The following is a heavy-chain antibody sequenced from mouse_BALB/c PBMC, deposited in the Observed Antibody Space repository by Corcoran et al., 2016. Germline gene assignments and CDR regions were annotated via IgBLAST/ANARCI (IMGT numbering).Heavy chain of an antibody. V-gene: IGHV9-3-1*01. CDR2: INTYTGEP. CDR1: GYTFTNYG. CDR3: ARPSRFAY. J-gene: IGHJ3*01. Sequence: QIQLVQSGPELKKPGETVKISCKASGYTFTNYGMNWVKQAPGKGLKWMGWINTYTGEPTYADDFKGRFAFSLETSARTAYLQINNLKNEDTATYFCARPSRFAYWGQGTLVTVSA.